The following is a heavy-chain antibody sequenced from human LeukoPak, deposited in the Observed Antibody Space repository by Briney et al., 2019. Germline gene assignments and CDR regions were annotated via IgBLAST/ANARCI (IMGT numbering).Heavy chain of an antibody. D-gene: IGHD3-10*01. CDR3: ARHRGYYGSGSKLDC. V-gene: IGHV4-39*01. CDR2: IYYSGST. Sequence: SETLSLTCTVSGDSISSSSHYWGWIRQPPGKGPEWLASIYYSGSTSYYPSLKSRVTISVYTSKNQFSLKLSSVTAADTAVYFCARHRGYYGSGSKLDCWGQGTLVTVSS. CDR1: GDSISSSSHY. J-gene: IGHJ4*02.